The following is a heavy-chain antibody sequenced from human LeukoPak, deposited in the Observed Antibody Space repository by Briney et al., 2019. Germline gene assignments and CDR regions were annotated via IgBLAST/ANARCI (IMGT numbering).Heavy chain of an antibody. Sequence: PGGSLRLSCAASGFTVSSTYMSWVRQAPGKGLEWVSVIYSGGSTYYADSVKGRFTVSRDNSKNTLYLQMNSLRAEDTAVYYCANMVRGIMVSEYWGQGTLVTVSS. CDR3: ANMVRGIMVSEY. CDR1: GFTVSSTY. J-gene: IGHJ4*02. CDR2: IYSGGST. D-gene: IGHD3-10*01. V-gene: IGHV3-53*01.